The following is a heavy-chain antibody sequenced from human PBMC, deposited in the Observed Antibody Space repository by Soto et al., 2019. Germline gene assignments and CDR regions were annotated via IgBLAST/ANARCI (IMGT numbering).Heavy chain of an antibody. CDR2: VYPSSGGT. CDR3: AKELQRGLDV. CDR1: GYTFSVYH. Sequence: QVQLVQSGAEVKQPGASVKVSCKASGYTFSVYHLHWVRQAPGQGLEWMGWVYPSSGGTSYAQRFEGRATMTRDTSINTAYMELSRLTSDDKAVYYCAKELQRGLDVWGQGTTVIVSS. J-gene: IGHJ6*02. D-gene: IGHD1-7*01. V-gene: IGHV1-2*02.